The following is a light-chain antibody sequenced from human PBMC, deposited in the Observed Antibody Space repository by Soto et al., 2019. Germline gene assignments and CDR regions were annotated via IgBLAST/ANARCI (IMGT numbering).Light chain of an antibody. Sequence: EVVLTQSPATLSVSPGDRATLSCRASQSVIRNLAWYQQKPGQAPRLLIYGASTRATGVPARFSGSGSATEFTLSISSLQSEAVAGYYCQQYGDWPPETFGQGTKLEI. V-gene: IGKV3-15*01. CDR1: QSVIRN. CDR3: QQYGDWPPET. J-gene: IGKJ2*01. CDR2: GAS.